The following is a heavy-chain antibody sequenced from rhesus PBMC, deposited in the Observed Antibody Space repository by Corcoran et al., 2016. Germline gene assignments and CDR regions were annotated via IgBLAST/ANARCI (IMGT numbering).Heavy chain of an antibody. Sequence: QLQLQESGPGLVKPSETLSLTCVVSGGSISGSWWNWIRQPPGKGLGWIGRIDRSGSADHNPALKSRVTSSRDTSKNQFSLKLSSVTAADTAVYYCARARYTGSWNRDYGGQGVLVTVSS. V-gene: IGHV4-160*01. CDR2: IDRSGSA. D-gene: IGHD6-25*01. J-gene: IGHJ4*01. CDR1: GGSISGSW. CDR3: ARARYTGSWNRDY.